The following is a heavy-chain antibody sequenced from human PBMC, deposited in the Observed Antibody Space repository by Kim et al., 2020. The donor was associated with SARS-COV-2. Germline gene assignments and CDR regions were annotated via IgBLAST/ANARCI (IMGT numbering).Heavy chain of an antibody. CDR1: GFTFSSYW. CDR3: ARGFEGSLFDILPGDYYYGMDV. J-gene: IGHJ6*02. V-gene: IGHV3-74*01. CDR2: INSDGSST. Sequence: GGSLRLSCAASGFTFSSYWMHWVRQAPGKGLVWVSRINSDGSSTSYADSVKGRFTISRDNAKNTLYLQMNSLRAEDTAVYYCARGFEGSLFDILPGDYYYGMDVWGQGTTVTVSS. D-gene: IGHD3-16*02.